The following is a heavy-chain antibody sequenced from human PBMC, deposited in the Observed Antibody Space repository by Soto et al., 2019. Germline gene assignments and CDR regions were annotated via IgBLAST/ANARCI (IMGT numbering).Heavy chain of an antibody. J-gene: IGHJ4*02. CDR3: AKVLSSGSYSGALEY. CDR2: ISASGGST. D-gene: IGHD1-26*01. Sequence: LRLSFVASGFSITSFAMSWVRQAPGKGLEWASAISASGGSTYADSVKGRFTISRDNSKNTLYLQMNRLRVEDTAVYYCAKVLSSGSYSGALEYWGQGALVTVSS. CDR1: GFSITSFA. V-gene: IGHV3-23*01.